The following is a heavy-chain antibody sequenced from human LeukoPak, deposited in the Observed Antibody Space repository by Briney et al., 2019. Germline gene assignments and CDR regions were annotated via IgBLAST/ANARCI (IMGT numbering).Heavy chain of an antibody. Sequence: GGSLRLSCAASGFTFSSYWMSWVRQAPGKGLEWVANIKQDGSEKYYVDSVKGRFTISRDKAKNSLYLQMNSLRAEDTAVYYCARDKWLTTTHYFDYWGQGTLVTVSS. CDR1: GFTFSSYW. V-gene: IGHV3-7*01. D-gene: IGHD4-11*01. J-gene: IGHJ4*02. CDR3: ARDKWLTTTHYFDY. CDR2: IKQDGSEK.